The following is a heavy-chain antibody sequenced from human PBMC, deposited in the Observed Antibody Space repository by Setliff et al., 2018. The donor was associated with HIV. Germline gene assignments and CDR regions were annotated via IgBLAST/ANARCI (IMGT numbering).Heavy chain of an antibody. Sequence: LRLSCAASGFTFSSYAMHWVRQAPGKGLEWVAVISYDGSNKYYADSVKGRFTISRDNSKNTLYLQMNSLRAEDTAVYYCARDSPGRKWELAPLDYWGQGTLVTVSS. CDR1: GFTFSSYA. CDR2: ISYDGSNK. CDR3: ARDSPGRKWELAPLDY. V-gene: IGHV3-30-3*01. D-gene: IGHD1-26*01. J-gene: IGHJ4*02.